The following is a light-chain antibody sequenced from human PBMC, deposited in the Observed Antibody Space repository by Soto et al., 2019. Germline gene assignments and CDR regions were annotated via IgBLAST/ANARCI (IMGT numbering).Light chain of an antibody. J-gene: IGKJ3*01. CDR2: GAS. CDR1: QDVSNN. CDR3: QQYDASPLT. V-gene: IGKV3-20*01. Sequence: EIVLTQSPATLSLSPGERATLSCRASQDVSNNVAWYQQKPGQAPRLLIYGASNRATGIPDRFNGSGSGTDFALTISRLEPEDFALYYCQQYDASPLTFGPGTKVDI.